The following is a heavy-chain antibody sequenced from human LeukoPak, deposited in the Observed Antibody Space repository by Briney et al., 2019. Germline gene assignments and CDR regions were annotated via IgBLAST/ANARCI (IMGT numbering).Heavy chain of an antibody. V-gene: IGHV1-46*01. D-gene: IGHD3-22*01. CDR3: ARGYDSSGYYYGAFDI. J-gene: IGHJ3*02. CDR2: INPSGGST. Sequence: GASVNVSCKASGYTFTSYYMHWVRQAPGQGLEWMGIINPSGGSTSYAQKFQGRVTMTRDTSTSTVYMELSSLRSEDTAVYYCARGYDSSGYYYGAFDIWGQGTMVTVSS. CDR1: GYTFTSYY.